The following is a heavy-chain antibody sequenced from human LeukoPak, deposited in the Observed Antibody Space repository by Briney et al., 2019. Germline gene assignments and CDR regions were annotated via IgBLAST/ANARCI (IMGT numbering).Heavy chain of an antibody. J-gene: IGHJ4*02. V-gene: IGHV4-59*01. CDR2: VYYSGST. CDR3: ARLGYGDY. Sequence: SETLSLTCTVSGGSISNYYWSWIRQPPGKGLEWIGYVYYSGSTNYNPSLKSRVTISVDTSKNQFSLRLTSVTAADTAVYYCARLGYGDYWGQGTLVTVSS. CDR1: GGSISNYY. D-gene: IGHD5-12*01.